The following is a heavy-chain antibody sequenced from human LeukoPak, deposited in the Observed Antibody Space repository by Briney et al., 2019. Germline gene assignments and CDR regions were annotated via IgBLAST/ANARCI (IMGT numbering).Heavy chain of an antibody. V-gene: IGHV4-59*01. D-gene: IGHD3-22*01. CDR1: GGSISSYY. CDR2: IYYSGST. CDR3: ARSRRDYYDSSGYYSFDY. Sequence: SEPLPLTCTVCGGSISSYYWSWIRQPPGKALEWIGYIYYSGSTNYNPSLKSRVTVSVDTFKIQFSLKLNSVTDADTAVYYCARSRRDYYDSSGYYSFDYWGQGTLVTVSS. J-gene: IGHJ4*02.